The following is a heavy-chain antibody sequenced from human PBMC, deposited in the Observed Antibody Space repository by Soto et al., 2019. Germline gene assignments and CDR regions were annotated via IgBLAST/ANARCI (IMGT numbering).Heavy chain of an antibody. J-gene: IGHJ4*02. Sequence: SETLSLTCAVYGGSFSGYYWSWIRQPPGKGLEWIGEINHSGSTNYNPSLKSRVTISVDTSKNQFSLKLSSVTAADTAVYYCARGRHYYDSSGYGNFDYWGQGTLVTV. V-gene: IGHV4-34*01. CDR2: INHSGST. D-gene: IGHD3-22*01. CDR3: ARGRHYYDSSGYGNFDY. CDR1: GGSFSGYY.